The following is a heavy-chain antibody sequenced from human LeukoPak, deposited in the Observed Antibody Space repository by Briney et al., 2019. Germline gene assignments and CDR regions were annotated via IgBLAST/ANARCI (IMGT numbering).Heavy chain of an antibody. D-gene: IGHD3-10*01. CDR2: ISYDGSNK. Sequence: SGRSLRLSCAASGFTFSSYGMHWVRQAPGKGLEWVAVISYDGSNKYYADSVKGRFTISRDNSKNTLYLQMNSLRAEDTAVYYCAKDGVPYYGSGHCDYWGQGTLVTVSS. CDR1: GFTFSSYG. V-gene: IGHV3-30*18. J-gene: IGHJ4*02. CDR3: AKDGVPYYGSGHCDY.